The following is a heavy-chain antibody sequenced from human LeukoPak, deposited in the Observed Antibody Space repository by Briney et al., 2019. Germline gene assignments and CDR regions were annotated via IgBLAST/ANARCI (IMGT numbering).Heavy chain of an antibody. D-gene: IGHD3-22*01. Sequence: SETLSLTCAVYGGSFSGYYWSWIRQPPGKGLEWIGEINHSGSTNYNPSLKSRVTISVDTSKNQFSLKLSSVTAADTAVYYCARAPFYYDISGYYYDYWGQGTLVTVSS. V-gene: IGHV4-34*01. CDR3: ARAPFYYDISGYYYDY. CDR2: INHSGST. J-gene: IGHJ4*02. CDR1: GGSFSGYY.